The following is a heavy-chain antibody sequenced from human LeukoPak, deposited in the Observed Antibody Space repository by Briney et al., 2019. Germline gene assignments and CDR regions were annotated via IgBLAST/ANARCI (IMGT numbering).Heavy chain of an antibody. CDR1: GFTFSSYA. D-gene: IGHD2-2*01. V-gene: IGHV3-30-3*01. J-gene: IGHJ5*02. CDR3: ARDGGDCSSTSCYPWFDP. Sequence: GRSLRLSCAASGFTFSSYAMHWVRQAPGKGLEWVAVISYDGSNKYYADSVKGRFTISRDNSKNTLYLQMNSLRAEDTAVYYCARDGGDCSSTSCYPWFDPWGQGTLVTVS. CDR2: ISYDGSNK.